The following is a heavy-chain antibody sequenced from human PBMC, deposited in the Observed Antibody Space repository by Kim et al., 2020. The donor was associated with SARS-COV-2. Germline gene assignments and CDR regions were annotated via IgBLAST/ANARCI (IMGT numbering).Heavy chain of an antibody. D-gene: IGHD6-19*01. J-gene: IGHJ4*02. Sequence: GESLKISCKGSGYSFTGYWISWVRQMPGKGLEWMGRIDPSDSYTNYNPSFQGHVTISADKSISAAFLQWSGLRASDTAMYYCARHDRRSGWYIGPFDYWGQGSLVTVSS. CDR3: ARHDRRSGWYIGPFDY. CDR1: GYSFTGYW. CDR2: IDPSDSYT. V-gene: IGHV5-10-1*01.